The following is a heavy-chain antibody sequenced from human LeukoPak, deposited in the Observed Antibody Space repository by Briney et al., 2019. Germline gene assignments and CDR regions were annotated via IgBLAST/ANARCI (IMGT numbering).Heavy chain of an antibody. CDR1: GFSFSSYG. Sequence: GGSLRLSCAASGFSFSSYGMHWVRQAPGKGVEWVAVIWCDGSNKYYVDSLKHRFTISRDNSKNTLFLQMNSLRAEDTAVYYCARDRYDILTGYYMYFDYWGQGSLVTVSS. D-gene: IGHD3-9*01. J-gene: IGHJ4*02. V-gene: IGHV3-33*01. CDR2: IWCDGSNK. CDR3: ARDRYDILTGYYMYFDY.